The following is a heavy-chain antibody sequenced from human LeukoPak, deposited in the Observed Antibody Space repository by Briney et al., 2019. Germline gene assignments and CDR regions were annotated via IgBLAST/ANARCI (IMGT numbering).Heavy chain of an antibody. CDR1: GFTFSTYA. D-gene: IGHD1-26*01. CDR2: ISYDGSSK. V-gene: IGHV3-30-3*01. CDR3: GRIVGTTNPTFDY. J-gene: IGHJ4*02. Sequence: AGRSLRLSCAASGFTFSTYAMHWVRRAPGKGLEWVALISYDGSSKYYADSVKGRFTISRDNSKNTLYLQMNSLRAEDTAVYYCGRIVGTTNPTFDYWGQGTLVTVSS.